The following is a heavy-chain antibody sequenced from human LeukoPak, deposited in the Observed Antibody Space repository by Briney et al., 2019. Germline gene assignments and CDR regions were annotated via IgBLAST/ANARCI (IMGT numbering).Heavy chain of an antibody. J-gene: IGHJ6*03. CDR2: IYPGDSDT. V-gene: IGHV5-51*01. D-gene: IGHD2-2*01. CDR1: GYSFTSYW. CDR3: ARQGLVVVPAAISSAYYYYMDV. Sequence: GESLKISCKGSGYSFTSYWIGWVRQMPGKGLEWMGIIYPGDSDTRYSPSFQGQVTISADKSISTAYLQWSSLKASDTAMYYCARQGLVVVPAAISSAYYYYMDVWGKGTTVTVSS.